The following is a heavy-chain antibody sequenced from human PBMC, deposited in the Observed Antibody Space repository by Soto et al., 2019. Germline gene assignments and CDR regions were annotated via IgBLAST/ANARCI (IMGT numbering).Heavy chain of an antibody. CDR2: INYSGGT. V-gene: IGHV4-39*01. CDR3: ARTDTSCFDFFDS. J-gene: IGHJ4*02. Sequence: SETLSLTCSVSGGSFSTRGYYWAWIRQPPGKGLDWLGSINYSGGTYYNPSLKTRLIIFVHTPKNQFSLKLSSVTAADTALYYCARTDTSCFDFFDSVGQGTLVTLSS. D-gene: IGHD5-12*01. CDR1: GGSFSTRGYY.